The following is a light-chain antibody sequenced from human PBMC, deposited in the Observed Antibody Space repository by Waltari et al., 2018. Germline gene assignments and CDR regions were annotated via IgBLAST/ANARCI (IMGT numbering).Light chain of an antibody. CDR1: RARIASNH. CDR2: EDY. J-gene: IGLJ3*02. Sequence: NFMLTQPHSVSESPGKTVTISCTPIRARIASNHAQWFQQRPGSAPTTVIYEDYQRPSGVPDRFSGSIDSSSNSASLTISGLKTEDEADYYCQSYDGINWMFGGGTKLTVL. CDR3: QSYDGINWM. V-gene: IGLV6-57*03.